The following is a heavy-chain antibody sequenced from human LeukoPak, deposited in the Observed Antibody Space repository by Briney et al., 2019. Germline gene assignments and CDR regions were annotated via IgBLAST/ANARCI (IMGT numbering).Heavy chain of an antibody. CDR1: GGTFSSYA. V-gene: IGHV1-69*04. J-gene: IGHJ4*02. Sequence: SVKVSCKASGGTFSSYAISWVRQAPGQGLEWVGSIIPILGIANYAQKFQGRVTITADKSTSTAYMELSSLRSEDTAVYYCARSWDSSGWFFDYWGQGTLVTVSS. CDR2: IIPILGIA. CDR3: ARSWDSSGWFFDY. D-gene: IGHD6-19*01.